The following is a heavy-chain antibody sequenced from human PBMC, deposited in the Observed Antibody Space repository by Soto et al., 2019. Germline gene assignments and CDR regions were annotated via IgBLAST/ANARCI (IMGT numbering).Heavy chain of an antibody. Sequence: QVQLVQSGAEVKKPGSSVKVSCKASGGTFSSYTISWVRQAPGQGLEWMGRIIPILGIANYAQKSQGRVTITADKSTSTAYMELSSLRSEDTAVYYCARSPLPGFARLYYFDYWGQGTLVTVSS. D-gene: IGHD3-10*01. CDR2: IIPILGIA. V-gene: IGHV1-69*02. CDR1: GGTFSSYT. J-gene: IGHJ4*02. CDR3: ARSPLPGFARLYYFDY.